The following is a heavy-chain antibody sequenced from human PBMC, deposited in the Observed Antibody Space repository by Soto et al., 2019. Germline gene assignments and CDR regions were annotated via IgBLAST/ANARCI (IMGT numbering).Heavy chain of an antibody. CDR1: GFTFSSYA. CDR3: AKDGVRPYWYFDL. CDR2: ISYDGSNK. Sequence: GGSLRLSCAASGFTFSSYAMHWVRQAPGKGLEWVAVISYDGSNKYYADSVKGRFTISRDNSKNTLYLQMNSLRAEDTAVYYCAKDGVRPYWYFDLWGRGTLVTVSS. D-gene: IGHD3-3*01. V-gene: IGHV3-30-3*01. J-gene: IGHJ2*01.